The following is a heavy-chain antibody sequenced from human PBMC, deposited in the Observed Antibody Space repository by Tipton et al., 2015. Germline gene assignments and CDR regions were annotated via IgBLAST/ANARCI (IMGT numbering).Heavy chain of an antibody. Sequence: QVQLVQSGPEVKKPGASVKVSCKASGYTFTNYGFSWVRQAPGQGLEWMGWISAHNGNTNYAQKFQGRVTMTTDTSTSTAYMDLRSLRSDDTAVYYCARDGERELLLNRYYYYGMDVWGQGTTVTVSS. D-gene: IGHD3-16*02. V-gene: IGHV1-18*01. CDR3: ARDGERELLLNRYYYYGMDV. CDR2: ISAHNGNT. CDR1: GYTFTNYG. J-gene: IGHJ6*02.